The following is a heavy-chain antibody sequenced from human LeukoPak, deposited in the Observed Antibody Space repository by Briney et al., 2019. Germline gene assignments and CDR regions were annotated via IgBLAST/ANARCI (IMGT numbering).Heavy chain of an antibody. CDR1: GFTFDDYG. CDR2: INWNGGST. Sequence: GGSLRLSCAASGFTFDDYGMSWVRQAPGKRLEWVSGINWNGGSTGYADSVKGRFTISRDNAKKSLYLQMNSLRAEDTALYHCARSVYSSGWNDAFDIWGQGTMVTVPS. J-gene: IGHJ3*02. V-gene: IGHV3-20*01. CDR3: ARSVYSSGWNDAFDI. D-gene: IGHD6-19*01.